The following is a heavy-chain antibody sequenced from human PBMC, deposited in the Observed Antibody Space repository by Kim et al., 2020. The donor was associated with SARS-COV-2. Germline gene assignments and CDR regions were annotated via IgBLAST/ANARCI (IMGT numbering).Heavy chain of an antibody. D-gene: IGHD6-19*01. CDR1: GFTFSSYS. CDR2: ISSSSSYI. Sequence: GGSLRLSCAASGFTFSSYSMNWVRQAPGKGLEWVSSISSSSSYIYYADSVKGRFTISRDNAKNSLYLQMNRLRGEDTAVYYCASTSAREKGYSRGWYWGAISNRDDYWGKGTLVTVSS. CDR3: ASTSAREKGYSRGWYWGAISNRDDY. J-gene: IGHJ4*02. V-gene: IGHV3-21*01.